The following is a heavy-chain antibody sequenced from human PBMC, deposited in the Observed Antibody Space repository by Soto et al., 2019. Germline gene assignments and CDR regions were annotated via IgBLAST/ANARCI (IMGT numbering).Heavy chain of an antibody. D-gene: IGHD3-10*01. CDR3: ARDGVTMVRGVNLGYYYYGMDV. CDR1: GFTFSSYW. CDR2: IKQDGSEK. V-gene: IGHV3-7*03. J-gene: IGHJ6*02. Sequence: GGSLRLSCAASGFTFSSYWMSWVRQAPGKGLEWVANIKQDGSEKYYVDSVKGRFTISRDNAKNSLYLQMNSLRAEDTAVYYCARDGVTMVRGVNLGYYYYGMDVWGQGTTVTVSS.